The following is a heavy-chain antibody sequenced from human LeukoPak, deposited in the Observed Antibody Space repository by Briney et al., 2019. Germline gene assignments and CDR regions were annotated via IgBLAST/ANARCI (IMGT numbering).Heavy chain of an antibody. V-gene: IGHV4-38-2*02. J-gene: IGHJ5*02. CDR2: INHRGST. Sequence: PSETLSLTCTVSGYSISSGYHWSWIRPSPGKGLEWIGEINHRGSTNYNPSLKRRVTMSLDTSKNQFSLKLSSVTAADTAVYYCAKSLYGSGSYYNWFDPWGQGTLVTVSS. CDR3: AKSLYGSGSYYNWFDP. CDR1: GYSISSGYH. D-gene: IGHD3-10*01.